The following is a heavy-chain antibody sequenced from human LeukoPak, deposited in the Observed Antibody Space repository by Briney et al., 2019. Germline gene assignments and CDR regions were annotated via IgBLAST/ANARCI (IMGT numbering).Heavy chain of an antibody. V-gene: IGHV4-34*01. CDR1: GGSFSGHY. D-gene: IGHD2-2*01. CDR2: INHSGST. J-gene: IGHJ3*02. CDR3: ARAPDIVVVPAAEDI. Sequence: SETLSLTCAVYGGSFSGHYWSWIRQPPGKGLEWIGEINHSGSTNYNPSLKSRVTISVDTSKNQFSLKLSSVTAADTAVYYCARAPDIVVVPAAEDIWGQGTMVTVSS.